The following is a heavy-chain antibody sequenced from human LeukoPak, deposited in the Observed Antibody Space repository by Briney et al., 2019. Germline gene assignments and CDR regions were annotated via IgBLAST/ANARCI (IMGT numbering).Heavy chain of an antibody. CDR3: ARGGSGFDY. D-gene: IGHD3-10*01. CDR2: INPNSGGT. J-gene: IGHJ4*02. Sequence: GGSLRLSCAASGFTFTSYGISWVRQAPGQGLEWMGWINPNSGGTNYAQKFQGRVTMTRDTSISTAYMELSRLRSDDTAVYYCARGGSGFDYWGQGTLVTVSS. V-gene: IGHV1-2*02. CDR1: GFTFTSYG.